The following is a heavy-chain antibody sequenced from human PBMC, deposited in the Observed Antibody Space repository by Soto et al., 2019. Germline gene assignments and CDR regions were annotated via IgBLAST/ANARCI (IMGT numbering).Heavy chain of an antibody. CDR3: ARLNHQDYGDTMLTFDY. V-gene: IGHV4-39*01. D-gene: IGHD4-17*01. CDR1: GGSISSSSYY. Sequence: QLQLQESGPGLVKPSETLSLTCTVSGGSISSSSYYWGWIRQPPGKGLEWIGSIYYSGSTYYNPSLKSRVTISVDTSKNQFSLKLSSVTAADTAVYYCARLNHQDYGDTMLTFDYWGQGTLVTVSS. J-gene: IGHJ4*02. CDR2: IYYSGST.